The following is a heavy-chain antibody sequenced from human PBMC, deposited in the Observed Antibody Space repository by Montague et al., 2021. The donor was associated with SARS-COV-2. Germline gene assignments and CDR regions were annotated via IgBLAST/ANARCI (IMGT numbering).Heavy chain of an antibody. CDR1: GGSISSYY. V-gene: IGHV4-59*01. J-gene: IGHJ4*02. CDR2: IYYSGST. CDR3: ARGMGVSYLYYLDY. Sequence: SETLSLTCTVSGGSISSYYWSWIRQPPGKGLEWIGYIYYSGSTNYNPSLKSRVTILVDMSKNQFSLKLSSVTAADTAVYYCARGMGVSYLYYLDYWGQGTLVTVSS. D-gene: IGHD1-26*01.